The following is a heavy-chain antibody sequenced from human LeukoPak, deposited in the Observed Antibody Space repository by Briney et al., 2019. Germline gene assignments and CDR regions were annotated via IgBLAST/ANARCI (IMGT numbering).Heavy chain of an antibody. J-gene: IGHJ4*02. D-gene: IGHD3-22*01. V-gene: IGHV4-4*07. Sequence: SETLSLTCSVSGGSIRSYFWSRIRQPAGKGLEWIGRIYTSGSTDYNPSLRSRVSMSVDTSRNQFSLKLTSVTAADTAVYYCTRESKSYDSSGYYHDYWGQGTLVAVSS. CDR2: IYTSGST. CDR3: TRESKSYDSSGYYHDY. CDR1: GGSIRSYF.